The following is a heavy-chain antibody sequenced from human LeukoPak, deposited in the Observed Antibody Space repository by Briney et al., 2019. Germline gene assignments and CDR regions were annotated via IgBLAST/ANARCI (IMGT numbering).Heavy chain of an antibody. CDR1: GFTFSSYA. D-gene: IGHD5-12*01. V-gene: IGHV3-33*08. J-gene: IGHJ4*02. CDR2: IWYDGSNK. Sequence: GGSLRLSCAASGFTFSSYAMSWVRQAPGKGLEWVAVIWYDGSNKYYADSVKGRFTISRDNSKNTLYLQMNSLRAEDTAVYYCANHYSGYIDYWGQGILVTVSS. CDR3: ANHYSGYIDY.